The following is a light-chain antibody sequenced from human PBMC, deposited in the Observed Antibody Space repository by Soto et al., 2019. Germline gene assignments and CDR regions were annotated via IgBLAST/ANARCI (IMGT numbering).Light chain of an antibody. CDR3: QQYGSSPRT. Sequence: EMVLTPSPGTLSLSPGERATLSSRASQSVSSSYLAWYQQKPGQAPRLLIYGASSRATGIPDRFSGSGSGTDFTLIISSLEPEDFAVYYCQQYGSSPRTFGQGTKVEVK. CDR2: GAS. J-gene: IGKJ1*01. CDR1: QSVSSSY. V-gene: IGKV3-20*01.